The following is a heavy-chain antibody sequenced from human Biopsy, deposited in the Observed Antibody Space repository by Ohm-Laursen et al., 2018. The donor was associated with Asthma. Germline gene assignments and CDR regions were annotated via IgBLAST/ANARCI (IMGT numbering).Heavy chain of an antibody. CDR3: ARTYYDFLTGQVNDAFAL. CDR1: GYTFIHFA. Sequence: GASVKVSCKASGYTFIHFAIHWVRRAPGQRLEWMGRINAGDGNTKYSQKFQGRVTITRDTSASTAYMDLRSLRSEDTAMYYCARTYYDFLTGQVNDAFALWGQGTMVTVSS. V-gene: IGHV1-3*01. CDR2: INAGDGNT. D-gene: IGHD3-9*01. J-gene: IGHJ3*01.